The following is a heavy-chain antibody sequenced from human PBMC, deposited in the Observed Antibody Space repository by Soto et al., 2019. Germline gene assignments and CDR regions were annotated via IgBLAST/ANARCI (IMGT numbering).Heavy chain of an antibody. CDR3: ARVSAGGARWLHHNPYYFDY. V-gene: IGHV4-61*01. CDR2: IYYSGST. J-gene: IGHJ4*02. D-gene: IGHD5-12*01. CDR1: GGSVSSGSYY. Sequence: KPSETLSLTCTVSGGSVSSGSYYWSWIRQPPGKGLEWIGYIYYSGSTNYNPSLKSRVTISVDTSKNQFSLELSSVTAADTAVYYCARVSAGGARWLHHNPYYFDYWGQGTLVTVSS.